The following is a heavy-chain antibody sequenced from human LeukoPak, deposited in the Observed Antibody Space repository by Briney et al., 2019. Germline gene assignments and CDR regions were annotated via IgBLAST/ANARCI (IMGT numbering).Heavy chain of an antibody. CDR2: ISAYNGNT. J-gene: IGHJ1*01. CDR1: GYTFTSYG. D-gene: IGHD3-3*01. Sequence: ASVKVSCKASGYTFTSYGISWVRQAPGQGLEWMGWISAYNGNTNYAQKFQGRVTITRNTSISTAYMELSSLRSEDTAVYYCARGPYYDFWSGYYQEPHFQHWGQGTLVTVSS. CDR3: ARGPYYDFWSGYYQEPHFQH. V-gene: IGHV1-18*01.